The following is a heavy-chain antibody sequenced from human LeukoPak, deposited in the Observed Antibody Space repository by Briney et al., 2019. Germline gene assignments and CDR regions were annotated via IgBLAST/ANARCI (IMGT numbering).Heavy chain of an antibody. J-gene: IGHJ1*01. CDR3: AKGSITVAGTSGYFQH. CDR1: GFAFSSYA. CDR2: ISGSGGST. Sequence: PGGSLRLSCAASGFAFSSYAMTWVRQVPGKGLEWVSVISGSGGSTYYADSVKGRFTISRDNSKKTLYLQMNSLRTEDTAVYYCAKGSITVAGTSGYFQHWGQGTLVTVSS. V-gene: IGHV3-23*01. D-gene: IGHD6-19*01.